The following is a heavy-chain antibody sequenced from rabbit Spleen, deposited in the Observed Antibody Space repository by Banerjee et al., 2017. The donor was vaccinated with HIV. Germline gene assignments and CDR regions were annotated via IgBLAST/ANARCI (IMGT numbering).Heavy chain of an antibody. V-gene: IGHV1S45*01. CDR1: GVSLSDKDV. J-gene: IGHJ6*01. CDR3: ARDTGSSFSSYGMDL. CDR2: IYTGNGKT. D-gene: IGHD8-1*01. Sequence: EQLEESGGGLVKPEGSLTLTCKASGVSLSDKDVMCWVHQAPGKGLEWIACIYTGNGKTYYASWAKGRFTISKTSSTTVTLQMTSLTVADTATYFCARDTGSSFSSYGMDLWGQGTLVTVS.